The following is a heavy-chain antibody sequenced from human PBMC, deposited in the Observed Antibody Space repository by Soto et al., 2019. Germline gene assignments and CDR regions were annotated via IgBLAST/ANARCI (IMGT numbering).Heavy chain of an antibody. CDR1: GGSISSSSYY. CDR2: IYYSGST. CDR3: ARRYSFYDFRSGPPNWFDP. V-gene: IGHV4-39*01. D-gene: IGHD3-3*01. J-gene: IGHJ5*02. Sequence: SETLSLTCTVFGGSISSSSYYWGWIRQPPGKGLEWIGSIYYSGSTHYNPSLKSRVTISVDTSKSQCSLKLSSVTAGDTAVYYCARRYSFYDFRSGPPNWFDPWGQGTLVTVSS.